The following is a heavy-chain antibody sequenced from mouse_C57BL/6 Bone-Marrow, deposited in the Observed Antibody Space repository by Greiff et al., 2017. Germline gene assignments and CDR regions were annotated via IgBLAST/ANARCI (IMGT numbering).Heavy chain of an antibody. D-gene: IGHD2-3*01. CDR2: INPSTGGT. V-gene: IGHV1-42*01. CDR3: ARGSYEDY. CDR1: GYSFTGYY. J-gene: IGHJ2*01. Sequence: VQLQQSGPELVKPGASVKISCTASGYSFTGYYMNWVKQSPEKSLEWIGEINPSTGGTTYNQKFKAKATLTVDKSSSTAYLQLKSLTSADTAVYYCARGSYEDYWGQGTTLTVSS.